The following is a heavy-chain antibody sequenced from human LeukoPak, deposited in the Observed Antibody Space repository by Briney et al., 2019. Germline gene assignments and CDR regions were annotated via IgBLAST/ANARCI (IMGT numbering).Heavy chain of an antibody. V-gene: IGHV1-18*01. CDR1: NYTFASYG. CDR2: ISPYDGDT. D-gene: IGHD1-1*01. J-gene: IGHJ6*02. Sequence: ASVKVSCKASNYTFASYGLSWVRQAPGQGLQWLGWISPYDGDTDYAQRFQARVTMTIDRATRTVYMDLKRLRLDDTAVYYCVRVWPPNAVDRGMTYSYFNALDVWGQGTTVIVSS. CDR3: VRVWPPNAVDRGMTYSYFNALDV.